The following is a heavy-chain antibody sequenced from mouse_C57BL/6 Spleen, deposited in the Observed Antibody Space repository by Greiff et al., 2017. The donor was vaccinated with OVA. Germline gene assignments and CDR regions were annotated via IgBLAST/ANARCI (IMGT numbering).Heavy chain of an antibody. CDR3: ARLYGTYHYAMDY. CDR1: GYTFTGYW. J-gene: IGHJ2*01. CDR2: ILPGSGST. D-gene: IGHD2-1*01. V-gene: IGHV1-9*01. Sequence: QVTLKVSGAELVKPGASVKLSCKASGYTFTGYWIEWVKQRPGHGLEWIGEILPGSGSTNYNEKFKGKATFTADTSSNTAYMQLSSLTTEDSAIDYCARLYGTYHYAMDYWGQGTTLTVSS.